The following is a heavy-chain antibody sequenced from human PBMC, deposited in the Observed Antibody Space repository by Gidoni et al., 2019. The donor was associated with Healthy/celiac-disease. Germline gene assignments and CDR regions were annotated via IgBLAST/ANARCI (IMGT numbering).Heavy chain of an antibody. CDR2: ISGSGGST. CDR3: AKPHYYGSGGFDP. D-gene: IGHD3-10*01. Sequence: EVQLLESGGGLVQPGGSLRLSCAASGFTFSSYAMSWVRQAPGKGMEWVSAISGSGGSTDYADSVKGRFTISRDNSKNTLYLQMNSLRAEDTAVYYCAKPHYYGSGGFDPWGQGTLVTVSS. J-gene: IGHJ5*02. V-gene: IGHV3-23*01. CDR1: GFTFSSYA.